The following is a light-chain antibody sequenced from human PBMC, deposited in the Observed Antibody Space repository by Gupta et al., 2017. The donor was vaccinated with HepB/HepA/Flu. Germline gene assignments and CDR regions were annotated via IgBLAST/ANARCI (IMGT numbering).Light chain of an antibody. V-gene: IGKV1-39*01. CDR2: SAS. Sequence: DIRMTQSPSSLSASVGDTVSITCRASQNIRISLNWYQQKPGKAPKLLMYSASSLQSGVSSTFSGSGSGTDFTLTINNLQPEYFATYYCQQTYTAPGSFGQGTKLEIK. CDR1: QNIRIS. CDR3: QQTYTAPGS. J-gene: IGKJ2*04.